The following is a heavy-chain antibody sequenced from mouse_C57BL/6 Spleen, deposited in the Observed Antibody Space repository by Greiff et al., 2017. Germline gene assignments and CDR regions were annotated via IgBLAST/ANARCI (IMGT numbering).Heavy chain of an antibody. CDR1: GFAFSSYW. D-gene: IGHD2-5*01. CDR2: IYPGDGDT. CDR3: ASPYYSNPPMDY. J-gene: IGHJ4*01. Sequence: QVHVKQSGAELVKPGASVKISCKASGFAFSSYWMNWVKQRPGKGLEWIGQIYPGDGDTNYNGKFKGKATLTADKSSSTAYMQLSSLTSEDSAVYFCASPYYSNPPMDYWGQGTSVTVSS. V-gene: IGHV1-80*01.